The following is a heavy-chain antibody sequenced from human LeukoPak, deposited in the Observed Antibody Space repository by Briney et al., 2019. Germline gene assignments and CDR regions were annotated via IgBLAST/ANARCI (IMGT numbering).Heavy chain of an antibody. CDR3: TVGATVRDYYYYYYMDV. CDR2: IYYSGST. Sequence: PSETLSLTRTVSGGSISSSSYYWGWIRQPPGKGLEWIGYIYYSGSTNYNPSLKSRVTISVDTSKNQFSLKLSSVTAADTAVYYCTVGATVRDYYYYYYMDVWGKGTTVTVSS. D-gene: IGHD1-26*01. J-gene: IGHJ6*03. V-gene: IGHV4-61*05. CDR1: GGSISSSSYY.